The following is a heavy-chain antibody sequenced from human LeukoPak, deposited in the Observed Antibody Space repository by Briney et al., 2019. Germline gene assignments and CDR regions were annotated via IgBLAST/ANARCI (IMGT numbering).Heavy chain of an antibody. J-gene: IGHJ3*02. CDR3: ARDAHTIMGYAFNI. Sequence: GGSLRLSCAASGFTFSSYWMHWVRQAPGKGLEWVSSISSSSSYIYYADSMKGRFTISRDNAKNSLYLQMNSLRAEDTAVYYCARDAHTIMGYAFNIWGQGTLVTVSS. CDR2: ISSSSSYI. D-gene: IGHD2-8*01. CDR1: GFTFSSYW. V-gene: IGHV3-21*01.